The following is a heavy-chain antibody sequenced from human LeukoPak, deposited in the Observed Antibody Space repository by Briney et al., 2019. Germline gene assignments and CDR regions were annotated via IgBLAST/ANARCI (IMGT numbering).Heavy chain of an antibody. Sequence: GGSLRLSCVAAGFTFTNYGMSWVRQTPGKGLEWVSRVSASGGRTYYADSVKGRFTISRDNSKNTVSLQMNNLRADDTAVYYCAKSYASGSFYDYWGQGTLVTVSS. D-gene: IGHD3-10*01. CDR3: AKSYASGSFYDY. J-gene: IGHJ4*02. CDR1: GFTFTNYG. V-gene: IGHV3-23*01. CDR2: VSASGGRT.